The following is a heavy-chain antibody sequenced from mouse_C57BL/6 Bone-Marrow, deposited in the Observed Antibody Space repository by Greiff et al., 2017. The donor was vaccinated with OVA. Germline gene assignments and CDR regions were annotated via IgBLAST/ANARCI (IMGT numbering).Heavy chain of an antibody. CDR1: GFSLTSYA. J-gene: IGHJ4*01. CDR2: IWTGGGT. Sequence: VQLQQSGPGLVAPSQSLSITCTVSGFSLTSYAISWVRQPPGKGLEWLGVIWTGGGTNYNSALKSRLSISKDNSKSQVFLKMNSLQTDDTARYYCARAYYSNFYAMDYWGQGTSVTVSS. CDR3: ARAYYSNFYAMDY. D-gene: IGHD2-5*01. V-gene: IGHV2-9-1*01.